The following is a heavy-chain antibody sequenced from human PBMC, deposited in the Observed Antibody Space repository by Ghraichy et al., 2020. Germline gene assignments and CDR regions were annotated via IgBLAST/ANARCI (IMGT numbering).Heavy chain of an antibody. CDR1: GGSISSYY. Sequence: SETLSLTCTVSGGSISSYYWSWIRQPAGKGLEWIGRIYTSGSTNYNPSLKSRVTMSVDTSKNQFSLKLSSVTAADTAVYYCARDVQEYDFWSGNNNWFDPWGQGTLVTVSS. J-gene: IGHJ5*02. D-gene: IGHD3-3*01. CDR3: ARDVQEYDFWSGNNNWFDP. V-gene: IGHV4-4*07. CDR2: IYTSGST.